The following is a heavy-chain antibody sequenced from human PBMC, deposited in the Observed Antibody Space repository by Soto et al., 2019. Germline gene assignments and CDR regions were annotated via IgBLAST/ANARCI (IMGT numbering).Heavy chain of an antibody. CDR3: ARDFPPLRPGSIAVAGPFDY. D-gene: IGHD6-19*01. CDR1: GFTFSSYA. Sequence: GGSLRLSCAASGFTFSSYAMHWVRQAPGKGLEWVAVISYDGSNKYYADSVKGRFTISRDNSKNTLYLQMNSLRAEDTAVYYCARDFPPLRPGSIAVAGPFDYWGQGTLVTVSS. CDR2: ISYDGSNK. V-gene: IGHV3-30-3*01. J-gene: IGHJ4*02.